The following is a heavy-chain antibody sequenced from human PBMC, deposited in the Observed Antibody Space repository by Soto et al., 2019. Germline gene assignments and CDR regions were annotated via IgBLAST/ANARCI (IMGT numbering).Heavy chain of an antibody. D-gene: IGHD6-19*01. Sequence: SETLSLTCTVSGGSISSGGYYWSWIRQHPGKGLEWIGYIYYSGSTYYNPSLKSRVTISVDTSKNQFSLKLSTVTAADTAVYYCARDNSGIAVAGTYWGQGTLVTVSS. CDR2: IYYSGST. J-gene: IGHJ4*02. CDR1: GGSISSGGYY. CDR3: ARDNSGIAVAGTY. V-gene: IGHV4-31*03.